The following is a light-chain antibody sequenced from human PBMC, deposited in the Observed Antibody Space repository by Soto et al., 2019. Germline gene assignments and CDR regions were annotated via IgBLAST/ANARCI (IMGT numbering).Light chain of an antibody. J-gene: IGKJ2*01. V-gene: IGKV1-9*01. CDR3: QQLNSYHT. CDR1: QGISSY. Sequence: DLQLTQSPSFLSASVGDRVTITCRASQGISSYLAWYQQKPGKAPKLLIYAASTLQSGVPSRFSGSGSGTEFTLTISSLQPEDFATYYCQQLNSYHTFGQGTKLEIK. CDR2: AAS.